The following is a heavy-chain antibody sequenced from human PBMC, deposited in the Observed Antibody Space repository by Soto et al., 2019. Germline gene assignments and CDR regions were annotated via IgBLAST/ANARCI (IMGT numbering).Heavy chain of an antibody. Sequence: SETLSLTCSVSGGSISSGDYYWSWIRQPPGKGLEWIGYIHYSGSTHYNLSLKSRVTISVDTSKNQFSLKLTSVTAADTAVYYCARGRDYGGNSDYFDYWGQGTLVTVS. J-gene: IGHJ4*02. CDR3: ARGRDYGGNSDYFDY. D-gene: IGHD4-17*01. CDR2: IHYSGST. V-gene: IGHV4-30-4*01. CDR1: GGSISSGDYY.